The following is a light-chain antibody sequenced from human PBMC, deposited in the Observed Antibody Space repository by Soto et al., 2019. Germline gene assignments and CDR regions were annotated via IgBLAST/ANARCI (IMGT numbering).Light chain of an antibody. Sequence: EIVLTQSPATLSLSPGERATLSCRASQSVSSYLAWYQQKPGQAPRLLIYDASNRATGIPARFSGSGSGTDFTLTISSLEPEDFAVYYCQRRSNWQFTFGPGTKVDSK. CDR2: DAS. V-gene: IGKV3-11*01. J-gene: IGKJ3*01. CDR1: QSVSSY. CDR3: QRRSNWQFT.